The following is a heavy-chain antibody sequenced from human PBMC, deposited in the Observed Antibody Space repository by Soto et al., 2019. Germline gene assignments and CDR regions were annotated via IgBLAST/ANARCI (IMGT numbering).Heavy chain of an antibody. CDR2: VTSSAIAT. Sequence: PGGSLRLSCVGSGYRFSEYAMAWIRQAPGKGLEWVTGVTSSAIATYYAGSVKGRFTISRNNSLNILYLQMDNLGADDPAVYYCAKSHDTSAYYLSIDSWGQGTQVTVSS. CDR1: GYRFSEYA. CDR3: AKSHDTSAYYLSIDS. D-gene: IGHD3-22*01. J-gene: IGHJ4*02. V-gene: IGHV3-23*01.